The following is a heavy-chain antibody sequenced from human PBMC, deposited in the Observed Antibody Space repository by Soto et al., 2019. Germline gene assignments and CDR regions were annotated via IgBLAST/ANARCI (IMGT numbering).Heavy chain of an antibody. CDR3: VRGPNWGYRFDS. CDR2: LIPLFGTT. D-gene: IGHD7-27*01. V-gene: IGHV1-69*06. Sequence: QVQLVRSGAEVKKPGSSVKVSCEASGGTFSGHAISWVRQAPGQGPEWMGGLIPLFGTTQHAQNFQDRLTITADKSTSTAYMELTSLRFEDTAIYYCVRGPNWGYRFDSWGQGTLVTVSS. J-gene: IGHJ4*02. CDR1: GGTFSGHA.